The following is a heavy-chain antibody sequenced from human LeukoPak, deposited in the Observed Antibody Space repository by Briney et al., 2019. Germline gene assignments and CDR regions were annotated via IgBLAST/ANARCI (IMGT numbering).Heavy chain of an antibody. CDR2: ISSSSSYT. D-gene: IGHD3-10*01. V-gene: IGHV3-11*06. CDR1: GFTFSDYY. CDR3: ARDTKATMVRGTAFDI. J-gene: IGHJ3*02. Sequence: GGSLRLSCAASGFTFSDYYMGWLRQAPGKGLEWGSYISSSSSYTNYADSVKGRFTISRDNAKNSLYLQMNSLRAEETAVYYCARDTKATMVRGTAFDIWGQGTMVTVSS.